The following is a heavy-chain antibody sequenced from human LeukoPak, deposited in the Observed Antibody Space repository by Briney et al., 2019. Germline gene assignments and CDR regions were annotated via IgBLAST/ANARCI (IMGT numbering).Heavy chain of an antibody. D-gene: IGHD7-27*01. Sequence: GGSLRLSWVASDFTFSSYTMIWVRQAPGKALEWVSVIGTRGDGIHYADSVKGRFTISRDDSKNTLYLQMNSLRAEDTAVYYCARDPNWGSGYWGQGTLVTVSS. CDR1: DFTFSSYT. CDR2: IGTRGDGI. V-gene: IGHV3-23*01. J-gene: IGHJ4*02. CDR3: ARDPNWGSGY.